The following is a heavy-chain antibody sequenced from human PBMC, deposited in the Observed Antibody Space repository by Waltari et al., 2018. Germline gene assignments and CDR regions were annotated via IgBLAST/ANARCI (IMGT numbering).Heavy chain of an antibody. V-gene: IGHV4-39*07. CDR2: IHYIGGT. CDR3: ARKQSGWFDAVDI. CDR1: GDSISNNIYY. Sequence: QLQLQESGPGLVEPSETLSLTCTASGDSISNNIYYWGWIRQPRGTGLQWIGSIHYIGGTYDVSSLKSRAIISVDTSNNQVTLGLTSVTAAATAILVCARKQSGWFDAVDIWGQGTAVTVSS. J-gene: IGHJ3*02. D-gene: IGHD6-19*01.